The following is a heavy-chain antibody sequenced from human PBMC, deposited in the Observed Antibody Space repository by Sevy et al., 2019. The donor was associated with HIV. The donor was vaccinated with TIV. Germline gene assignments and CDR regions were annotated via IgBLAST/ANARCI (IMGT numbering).Heavy chain of an antibody. CDR2: IYYSGST. D-gene: IGHD3-10*01. CDR3: AIGVDYYYGMDV. J-gene: IGHJ6*02. V-gene: IGHV4-31*03. Sequence: SETLFLTCTVSGGSISSGGYYWSWIRQHPGKGLEWIGYIYYSGSTYYNPSLKSRVTISVDTSKNQFSLKLSSVTAADTAVYYCAIGVDYYYGMDVWGQGTTVTVSS. CDR1: GGSISSGGYY.